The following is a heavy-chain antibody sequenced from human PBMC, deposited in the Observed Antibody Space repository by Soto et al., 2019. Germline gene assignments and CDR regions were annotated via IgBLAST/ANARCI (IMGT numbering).Heavy chain of an antibody. CDR2: INPSGGST. CDR3: ARDLVGYCSSTSCYFHYYYYGMDV. CDR1: GYTFTSYY. V-gene: IGHV1-46*01. D-gene: IGHD2-2*01. J-gene: IGHJ6*02. Sequence: ASVEVSCKASGYTFTSYYMHWVRQAPGQGLEWMGIINPSGGSTSYAQKFQGRVTMTRDTSTSTVYMELSSLRSEDTAVYYCARDLVGYCSSTSCYFHYYYYGMDVWGQGTTVTVSS.